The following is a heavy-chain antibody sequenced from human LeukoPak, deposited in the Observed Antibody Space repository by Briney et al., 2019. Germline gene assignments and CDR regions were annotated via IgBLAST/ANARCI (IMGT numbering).Heavy chain of an antibody. Sequence: KTSETLSLTCAVSGASISSSSYYWGWIRQPPGKGLEWIGSIYYSGSTYYNPSLKSRVTISVDTSKNQFSLKLSSVTAADTAVYYCAREHRWELPQGPYYYYYMDVWGKGTTVTISS. CDR3: AREHRWELPQGPYYYYYMDV. V-gene: IGHV4-39*07. CDR1: GASISSSSYY. CDR2: IYYSGST. D-gene: IGHD1-26*01. J-gene: IGHJ6*03.